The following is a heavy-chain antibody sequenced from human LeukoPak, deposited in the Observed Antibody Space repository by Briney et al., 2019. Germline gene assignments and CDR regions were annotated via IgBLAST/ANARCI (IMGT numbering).Heavy chain of an antibody. V-gene: IGHV3-21*06. CDR2: ISASSTYI. CDR1: GFTFSSYN. Sequence: GGSLRLSCAASGFTFSSYNMNWVRQAPGKGLEWVSSISASSTYIYYADSVKGRLTISRDNAKNSMYLQMNNLRAEDTAVYFCARDGEAAGTDLDYWGQGTLVTVSS. J-gene: IGHJ4*02. CDR3: ARDGEAAGTDLDY. D-gene: IGHD6-13*01.